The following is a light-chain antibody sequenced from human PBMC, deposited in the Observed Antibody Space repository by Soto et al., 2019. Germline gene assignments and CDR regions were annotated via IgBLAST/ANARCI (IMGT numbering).Light chain of an antibody. CDR1: NSDIGAGYD. V-gene: IGLV1-40*01. Sequence: QSVLTQPPSVSGAPGQRVTISCTGSNSDIGAGYDVHWYQQLPGTAPKLVIYANNNRPSGVPDRFSASKSGTSASLAITGLQDDDEADYYCQSYDSGLRGVFGTGTKLTAL. J-gene: IGLJ1*01. CDR2: ANN. CDR3: QSYDSGLRGV.